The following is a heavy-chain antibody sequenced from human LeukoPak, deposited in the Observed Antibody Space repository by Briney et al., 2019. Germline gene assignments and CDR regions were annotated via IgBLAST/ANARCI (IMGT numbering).Heavy chain of an antibody. CDR1: GYTFTSYA. CDR2: INAGNGNT. J-gene: IGHJ6*02. D-gene: IGHD2-2*01. V-gene: IGHV1-3*01. Sequence: ASVKVSCKASGYTFTSYAMHWVRQAPGQRLEWMGWINAGNGNTKYSQKFQGRVTITRDTSASTAYMELSSLRSEDTAVYYCARVSRMPNYYYCGMDVWGQGTTVTVSS. CDR3: ARVSRMPNYYYCGMDV.